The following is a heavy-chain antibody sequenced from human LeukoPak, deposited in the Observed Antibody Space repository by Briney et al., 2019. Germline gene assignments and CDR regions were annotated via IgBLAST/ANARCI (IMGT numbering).Heavy chain of an antibody. CDR2: ISAYNGNT. Sequence: ASVKVSCKASGYTFTSYGISWVRPAPGQGLEWMGWISAYNGNTNYAQKLQGRVTMTTDTSTSTAYMELRSLRSDDTAVYYCARDRTMVRGVTQEIDYWGQGTLVTVSS. D-gene: IGHD3-10*01. V-gene: IGHV1-18*01. J-gene: IGHJ4*02. CDR3: ARDRTMVRGVTQEIDY. CDR1: GYTFTSYG.